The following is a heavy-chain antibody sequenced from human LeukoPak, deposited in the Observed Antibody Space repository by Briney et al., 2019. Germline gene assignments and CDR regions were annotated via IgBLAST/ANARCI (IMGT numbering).Heavy chain of an antibody. CDR1: GFTFGDYA. CDR3: TSTTTSDPNLDYYDSSLDTQTYYFDY. Sequence: GGSLRLSCTASGFTFGDYAMSWVCQAPGKGLEWVGFIRSKAYGGTTEYAASVKGRFTISRDDSKSIAYLQMNSLKTEDTAVYYCTSTTTSDPNLDYYDSSLDTQTYYFDYWGQGTLVTVSS. J-gene: IGHJ4*02. CDR2: IRSKAYGGTT. D-gene: IGHD3-22*01. V-gene: IGHV3-49*04.